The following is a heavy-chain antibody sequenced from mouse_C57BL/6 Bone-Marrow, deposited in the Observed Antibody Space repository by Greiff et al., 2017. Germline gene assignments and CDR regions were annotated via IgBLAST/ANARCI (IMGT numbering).Heavy chain of an antibody. D-gene: IGHD2-1*01. CDR3: AREDGNSPFAY. CDR2: IHPSDSDT. J-gene: IGHJ3*01. V-gene: IGHV1-74*01. CDR1: GYTFTSYR. Sequence: VQPQQPGADLVKPRASAKASCKASGYTFTSYRMHRVQQRPGQGLEWIGRIHPSDSDTNYNQKFKGKATLTVDTSSSTAHMQLSSLTSEDSAVYYCAREDGNSPFAYWGQETLVTVSA.